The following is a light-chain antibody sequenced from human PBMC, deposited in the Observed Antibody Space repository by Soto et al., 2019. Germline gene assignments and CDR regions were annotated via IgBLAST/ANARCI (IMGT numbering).Light chain of an antibody. CDR3: QTWGTGIGV. CDR2: LNSDGSH. Sequence: QSVLTQSPSASASLGASVKLTCTLSSGHSSYVIAWHQQQPEKGPRYLMKLNSDGSHSKGDGIPDRFSGSSSGAERYLTISSLQSEDEADYYCQTWGTGIGVFGGGTKLTVL. J-gene: IGLJ2*01. CDR1: SGHSSYV. V-gene: IGLV4-69*01.